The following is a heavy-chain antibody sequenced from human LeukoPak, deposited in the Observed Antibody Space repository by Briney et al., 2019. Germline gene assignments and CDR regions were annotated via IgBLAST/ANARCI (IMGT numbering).Heavy chain of an antibody. V-gene: IGHV4-34*01. D-gene: IGHD1-26*01. CDR3: AGEWERDAFDI. Sequence: SETLSLTCAVYGGSFSGYYWSWIRQPPGKGLEWIGEINHSGSTNYNPSLKSRVTISVDTSKNHSSLKLSSVTAADTAVYYCAGEWERDAFDIWGQGTMVTVSS. CDR1: GGSFSGYY. J-gene: IGHJ3*02. CDR2: INHSGST.